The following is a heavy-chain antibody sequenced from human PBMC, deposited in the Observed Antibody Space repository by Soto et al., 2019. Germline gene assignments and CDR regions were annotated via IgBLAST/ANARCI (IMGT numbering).Heavy chain of an antibody. J-gene: IGHJ6*02. V-gene: IGHV4-34*01. CDR3: ARDHMVRGVTNYYYYGMDV. CDR1: GGSFSGYY. CDR2: INHSGST. D-gene: IGHD3-10*01. Sequence: SETLSLTCAVYGGSFSGYYWSWIRQPPGKGLEWIGEINHSGSTNYNPSLKSRVTISVDTSKNQFSLKLSSVTAADTAVYYCARDHMVRGVTNYYYYGMDVWGQGTTVTVSS.